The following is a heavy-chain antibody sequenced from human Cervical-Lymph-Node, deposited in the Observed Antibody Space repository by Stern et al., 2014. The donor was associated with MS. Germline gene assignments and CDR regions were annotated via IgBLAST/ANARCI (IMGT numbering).Heavy chain of an antibody. D-gene: IGHD2-2*02. CDR3: ARHTPPTLTRYAFHI. Sequence: QVTLRESGPALVNPTQTLTLTCTFSGFSLTTTGMRVSWIRQPPGKALEWLARLDWDDDKFYSTSLKTRPTLSKATSKNQVDLTMTNMNPVDTATYYCARHTPPTLTRYAFHIWGQGTMVTVSS. CDR1: GFSLTTTGMR. J-gene: IGHJ3*02. V-gene: IGHV2-70*04. CDR2: LDWDDDK.